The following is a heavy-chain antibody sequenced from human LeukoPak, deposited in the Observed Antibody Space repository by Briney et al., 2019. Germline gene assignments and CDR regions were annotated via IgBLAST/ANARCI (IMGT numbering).Heavy chain of an antibody. CDR2: ISSSGSTI. CDR3: ARDSGYDKSFDY. J-gene: IGHJ4*02. CDR1: GFTFSSYE. V-gene: IGHV3-48*03. Sequence: GGSLRLSCAASGFTFSSYEMNWVRQAPGKGLEGVSYISSSGSTIYYADSVKGRFTISRDNAKNSLYLQMNSLRAEDTAVYYCARDSGYDKSFDYWGQGTLVTVSS. D-gene: IGHD5-12*01.